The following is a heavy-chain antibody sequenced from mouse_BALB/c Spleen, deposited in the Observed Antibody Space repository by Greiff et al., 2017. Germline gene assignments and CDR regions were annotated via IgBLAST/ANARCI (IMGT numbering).Heavy chain of an antibody. CDR2: ISSGSSTI. D-gene: IGHD4-1*01. J-gene: IGHJ4*01. V-gene: IGHV5-17*02. CDR3: ARSGTDAMDY. CDR1: GFTFSSFG. Sequence: DVMLVESGGGLVQPGGSRKLSCAASGFTFSSFGMHWVRQAPEKGLEWVAYISSGSSTIYYADTVKGRFTISRDNPKNTLFLQMTSLRSEDTAMYYCARSGTDAMDYWGQGTSVTVSS.